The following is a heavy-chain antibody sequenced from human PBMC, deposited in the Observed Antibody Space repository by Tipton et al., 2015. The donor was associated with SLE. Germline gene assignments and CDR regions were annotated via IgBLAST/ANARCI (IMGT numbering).Heavy chain of an antibody. CDR3: ARSSLAVVRVDY. V-gene: IGHV3-53*01. D-gene: IGHD2-15*01. CDR1: GFTVSSNY. Sequence: GSLRLSCAASGFTVSSNYMSWVRQAPGKGLEWVSVIYSGGSKYYADSVKGRFTISRDNSKNTLYLQMYSLRAEDTAVYYCARSSLAVVRVDYWGLGTLVPVSS. J-gene: IGHJ4*02. CDR2: IYSGGSK.